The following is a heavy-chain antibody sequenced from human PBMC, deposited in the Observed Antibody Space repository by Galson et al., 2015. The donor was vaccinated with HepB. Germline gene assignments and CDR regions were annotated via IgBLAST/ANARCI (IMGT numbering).Heavy chain of an antibody. CDR3: AHRRYYYGTWDWGDFDY. J-gene: IGHJ4*02. CDR2: VYWDDDN. D-gene: IGHD3-16*01. V-gene: IGHV2-5*02. CDR1: GSSLTTRGVG. Sequence: PALVKPTQTLALTCTFSGSSLTTRGVGVGWIRQPPGKALEWLAFVYWDDDNRYSPSLRSRLTATKDTSNNRVVLIMTNVDPLDTATYFCAHRRYYYGTWDWGDFDYWGQGTLVTVSS.